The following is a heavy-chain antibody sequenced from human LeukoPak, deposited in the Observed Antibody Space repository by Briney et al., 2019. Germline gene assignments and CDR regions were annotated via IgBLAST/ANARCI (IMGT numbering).Heavy chain of an antibody. Sequence: ASVKVSCKTSGYTFTSYYIHWVRQAPGQGLEWMGIINPSGGSTSYAQKFQGRVTMTRDMSTSTVYMELSSLGSEDTAVYYCARETPGTGAFDYWGQGTLVTVSS. CDR2: INPSGGST. CDR1: GYTFTSYY. D-gene: IGHD3/OR15-3a*01. CDR3: ARETPGTGAFDY. J-gene: IGHJ4*02. V-gene: IGHV1-46*01.